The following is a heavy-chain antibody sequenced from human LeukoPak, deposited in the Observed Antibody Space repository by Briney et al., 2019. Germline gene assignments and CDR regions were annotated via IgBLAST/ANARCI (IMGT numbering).Heavy chain of an antibody. D-gene: IGHD3-10*01. CDR3: ARGYITMATGWFDP. CDR2: ISSSGSMI. Sequence: GGSLRLSCAASGFTFSSYEMTWVRQAPGKGREWVSYISSSGSMIYYADSVNGRFTISRDNAKKSLYLQMKSLRAEDTAVYYCARGYITMATGWFDPWGQGTLVTVSS. J-gene: IGHJ5*02. V-gene: IGHV3-48*03. CDR1: GFTFSSYE.